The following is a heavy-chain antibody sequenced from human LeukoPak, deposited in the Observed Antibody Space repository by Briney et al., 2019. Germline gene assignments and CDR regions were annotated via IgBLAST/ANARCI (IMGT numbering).Heavy chain of an antibody. Sequence: PGGSLRLSCAASGFTFSSYGMHWVRQAPGKGLEWVSSISSSSSYIYYADSVKGRFTISRDNAKNSLYLQMNSLRAEDTAVYYCARAYGSGSYYFDYWGQGTLVTVSS. CDR3: ARAYGSGSYYFDY. D-gene: IGHD3-10*01. CDR2: ISSSSSYI. J-gene: IGHJ4*02. CDR1: GFTFSSYG. V-gene: IGHV3-21*01.